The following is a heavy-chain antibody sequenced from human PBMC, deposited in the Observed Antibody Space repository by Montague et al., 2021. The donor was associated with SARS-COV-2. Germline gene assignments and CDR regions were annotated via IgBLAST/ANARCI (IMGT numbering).Heavy chain of an antibody. Sequence: SETLSLTCAVYNGSFTGYFWSWVRQHQGKGMEWIGETNHSGDANYSPSLKSRVSISLDMSTNQFSLELTSVTAADTAVYFCARSVVSESFYCSGSFLDSWGQGTLVTVSS. CDR2: TNHSGDA. D-gene: IGHD3-10*01. J-gene: IGHJ4*02. V-gene: IGHV4-34*01. CDR1: NGSFTGYF. CDR3: ARSVVSESFYCSGSFLDS.